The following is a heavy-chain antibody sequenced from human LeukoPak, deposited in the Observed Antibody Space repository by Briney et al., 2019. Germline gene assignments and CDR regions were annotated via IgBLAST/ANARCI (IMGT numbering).Heavy chain of an antibody. CDR1: GFTFNNAW. CDR3: TTVVAAAVNGWFDP. J-gene: IGHJ5*02. D-gene: IGHD6-13*01. Sequence: PGGSLRLSCAASGFTFNNAWMNWVRQAPGKGLEWVGRIKSKTDGGTTDYAASVKDRFTISRDDSKNTLYLQMNSLRTEDTAVYYCTTVVAAAVNGWFDPWGQGTLVTVSS. CDR2: IKSKTDGGTT. V-gene: IGHV3-15*01.